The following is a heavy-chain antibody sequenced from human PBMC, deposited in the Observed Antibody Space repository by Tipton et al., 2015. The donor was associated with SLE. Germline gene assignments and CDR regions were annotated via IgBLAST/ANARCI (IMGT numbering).Heavy chain of an antibody. D-gene: IGHD6-19*01. V-gene: IGHV3-23*03. J-gene: IGHJ4*02. Sequence: SLRLSCAASGFTFSTYAMNWVRQAPGKGLEWVSVTYSGGPTYYADSVKGRFTISRDNAKNSLYLQMNSLRAEDTALYYCAKDIFKAVAGTPYFDYWGQGTLVTVSS. CDR1: GFTFSTYA. CDR3: AKDIFKAVAGTPYFDY. CDR2: TYSGGPT.